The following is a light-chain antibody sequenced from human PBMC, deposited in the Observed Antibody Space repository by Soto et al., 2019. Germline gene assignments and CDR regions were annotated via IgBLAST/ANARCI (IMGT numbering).Light chain of an antibody. CDR1: SSNLGAGYD. CDR3: QSYDSSLRGV. J-gene: IGLJ2*01. V-gene: IGLV1-40*01. CDR2: GNT. Sequence: QSALAQPPSVSGAPGQRVTISCSGSSSNLGAGYDVSWYQQLPGTAPKLLIYGNTNRPSGVPDRFSASKSGASASLAITGLQAEDEADYYCQSYDSSLRGVFGGGTQLTVL.